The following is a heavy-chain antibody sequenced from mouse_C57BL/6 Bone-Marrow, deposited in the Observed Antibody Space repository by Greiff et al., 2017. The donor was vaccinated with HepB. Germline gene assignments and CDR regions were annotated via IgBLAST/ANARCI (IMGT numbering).Heavy chain of an antibody. Sequence: EVQLQQSGPELVKPGASVKISCKASGYTFTDYYMNWVKQSHGKSLEWIGDINPNNGGTSYNQKFKGKATLTVDKSSSTAYMELRSLTSEDSAVYYCARCFDYWGQGTTLTVSS. CDR3: ARCFDY. CDR2: INPNNGGT. V-gene: IGHV1-26*01. J-gene: IGHJ2*01. CDR1: GYTFTDYY.